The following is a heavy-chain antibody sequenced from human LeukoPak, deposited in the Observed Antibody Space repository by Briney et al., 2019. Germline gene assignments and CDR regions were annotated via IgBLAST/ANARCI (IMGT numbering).Heavy chain of an antibody. CDR1: GFTFRSYS. CDR2: ISSSSSYI. Sequence: GGSLRLSCAASGFTFRSYSMNWVRQAPGKGLEWVSSISSSSSYIYCADSVKGRFTISRDNSKNTLYLQMNSLRAEDTAVYYCAKALMRGYFDYWGQGTLVTVSS. V-gene: IGHV3-21*04. J-gene: IGHJ4*02. CDR3: AKALMRGYFDY.